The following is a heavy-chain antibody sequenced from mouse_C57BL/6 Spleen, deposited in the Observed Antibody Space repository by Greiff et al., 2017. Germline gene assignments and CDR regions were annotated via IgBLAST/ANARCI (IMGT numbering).Heavy chain of an antibody. CDR2: IDPSDSYT. V-gene: IGHV1-59*01. J-gene: IGHJ3*01. CDR1: GYTFTSYW. CDR3: ARWYYGSSHAWFAY. Sequence: QVQLKQPGAELVRPGTSVKLSCKASGYTFTSYWMHWVKQRPGQGLEWIGVIDPSDSYTNYNQKFKGKATLTVDTSSSTDYMQLSSLTSENSAVYYCARWYYGSSHAWFAYWGQGTLVTVSA. D-gene: IGHD1-1*01.